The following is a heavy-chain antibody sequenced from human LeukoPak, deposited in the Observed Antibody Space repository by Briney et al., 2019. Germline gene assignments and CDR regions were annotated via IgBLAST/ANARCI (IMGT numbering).Heavy chain of an antibody. CDR3: TRDPGWELRASPFDY. CDR2: IRSKAYGGTT. V-gene: IGHV3-49*03. Sequence: GGSLRLSCTASGFTFGDYAMSWFRQAPGKGLEWVGFIRSKAYGGTTEYAASVKGRFTISRDDSKSIAYLQMNSLKTEDTAVYYCTRDPGWELRASPFDYWGQGTLVTVSS. J-gene: IGHJ4*02. CDR1: GFTFGDYA. D-gene: IGHD1-26*01.